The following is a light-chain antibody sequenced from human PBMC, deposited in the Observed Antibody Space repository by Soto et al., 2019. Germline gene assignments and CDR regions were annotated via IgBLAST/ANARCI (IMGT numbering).Light chain of an antibody. Sequence: QSVLTQPASVSGSPGQSITISCTGTSGDIGSYNRVSWYQQHPGKAPKLIIYEVTDRPSGVSNRFSGSKSGNTASQTISGLQAEDEAEYYCSSYTNITTRACVFGTGARSPA. J-gene: IGLJ1*01. CDR2: EVT. V-gene: IGLV2-14*01. CDR1: SGDIGSYNR. CDR3: SSYTNITTRACV.